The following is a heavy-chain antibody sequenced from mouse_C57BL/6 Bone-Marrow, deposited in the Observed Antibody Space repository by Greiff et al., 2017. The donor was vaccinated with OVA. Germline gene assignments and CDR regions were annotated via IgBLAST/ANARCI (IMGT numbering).Heavy chain of an antibody. CDR1: GYTFTNYW. Sequence: VQVVESGAELVRPGTSVKMSCKASGYTFTNYWIGWAKQRPGHGLEWIGDIYPGGGYTNYNEKFKGKATLTADKSSSTAYMQFSSLTSEDSAIYYCAREGYDYDFDYWGQGTTLTVSS. CDR3: AREGYDYDFDY. J-gene: IGHJ2*01. CDR2: IYPGGGYT. D-gene: IGHD2-4*01. V-gene: IGHV1-63*01.